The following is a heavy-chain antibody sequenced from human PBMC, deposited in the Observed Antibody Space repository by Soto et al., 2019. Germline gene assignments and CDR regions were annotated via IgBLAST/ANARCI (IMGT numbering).Heavy chain of an antibody. D-gene: IGHD3-22*01. CDR3: ARVVDYYDPYCYYGMDV. CDR1: GFTFSSYS. V-gene: IGHV3-21*01. J-gene: IGHJ6*02. Sequence: EVQLVESGGGLVKPGGSLRLSCAASGFTFSSYSMNWVRQAPGKGLEWVSSISSSSSYIYYADSVKGRFTISRDNAKHSLYLQMNSLRAEDTAVYYCARVVDYYDPYCYYGMDVWGQGTTVTVSS. CDR2: ISSSSSYI.